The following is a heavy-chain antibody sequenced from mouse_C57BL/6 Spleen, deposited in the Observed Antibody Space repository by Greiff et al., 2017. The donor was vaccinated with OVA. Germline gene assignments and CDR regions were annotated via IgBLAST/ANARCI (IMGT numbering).Heavy chain of an antibody. Sequence: VKVVESGPELVKPGASVKISCKASGYAFSSSWMNWVKQRPGKGLEWIGRIYPGDGDTNYNGKFKGKATLTADKSSSTAYMQLSSLTSEDSAVYFCARGIDSSGYFDYWGQGTTLTVSS. CDR2: IYPGDGDT. D-gene: IGHD3-2*02. CDR1: GYAFSSSW. J-gene: IGHJ2*01. V-gene: IGHV1-82*01. CDR3: ARGIDSSGYFDY.